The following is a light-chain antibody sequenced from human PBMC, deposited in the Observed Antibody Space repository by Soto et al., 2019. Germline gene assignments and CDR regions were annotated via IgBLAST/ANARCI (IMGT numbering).Light chain of an antibody. V-gene: IGKV3-15*01. CDR1: QSVSSN. CDR2: GAS. Sequence: EIVMTQSPATLSVSPGERATLSCRASQSVSSNLALYQQKPGHAPRLLIYGASTMATGIPARFSGRGSGTEFTLTISSLQAEDFAVCYRQQYHNWPWTFGQGTKVEIK. J-gene: IGKJ1*01. CDR3: QQYHNWPWT.